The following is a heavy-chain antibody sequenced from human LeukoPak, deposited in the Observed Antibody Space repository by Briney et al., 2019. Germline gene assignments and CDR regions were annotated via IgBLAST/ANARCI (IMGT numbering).Heavy chain of an antibody. V-gene: IGHV5-51*01. Sequence: GESLKISCKGFGSSFTNYWIGWVRQMPGKGLEWMGIIYPGDSDTRYTPSFQGQVTMSADKSINTAYLQWSSLKASDTAMYYCASRLAGATGSFLQYFQHWGQGTLVTVSS. J-gene: IGHJ1*01. CDR1: GSSFTNYW. CDR2: IYPGDSDT. D-gene: IGHD1-26*01. CDR3: ASRLAGATGSFLQYFQH.